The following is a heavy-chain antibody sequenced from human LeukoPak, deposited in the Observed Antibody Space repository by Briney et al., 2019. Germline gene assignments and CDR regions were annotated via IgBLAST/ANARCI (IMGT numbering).Heavy chain of an antibody. Sequence: GGSLRLSCAASGFTFSSYAMSWVRQAPGKGLEWVSAISGSGGSTYYADSVKGRFTISRDNSKNTLYLQMNSLRAEDTAVYYCAKGIVGATRKINFFDYWGQGTLVTVST. V-gene: IGHV3-23*01. CDR3: AKGIVGATRKINFFDY. J-gene: IGHJ4*02. CDR1: GFTFSSYA. D-gene: IGHD1-26*01. CDR2: ISGSGGST.